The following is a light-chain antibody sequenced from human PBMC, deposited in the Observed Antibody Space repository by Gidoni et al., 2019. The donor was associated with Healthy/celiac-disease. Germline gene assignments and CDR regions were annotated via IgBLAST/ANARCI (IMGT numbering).Light chain of an antibody. CDR2: GAS. J-gene: IGKJ3*01. V-gene: IGKV3-15*01. CDR3: QQYNNWPPIFT. Sequence: EIVMTQSTATLSVSPGERATLSCRASQRVSSNLSWYQQKPGPAPRLLIYGASTRATGSPARFSGSGSGTEVTLTISSLQSEDFAVYYCQQYNNWPPIFTFGPGTKVEIK. CDR1: QRVSSN.